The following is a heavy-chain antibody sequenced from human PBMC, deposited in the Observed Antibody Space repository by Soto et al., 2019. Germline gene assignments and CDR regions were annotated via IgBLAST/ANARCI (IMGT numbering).Heavy chain of an antibody. CDR3: AREGVAPYYYYGMDV. J-gene: IGHJ6*02. Sequence: GASVKASCRASVYTFTRSGISWGREAPGQGLEWMGWISTYNGDTNYAQTFQGRVTMTTDTSTSTVHMEVRSLRSDDTAVYYCAREGVAPYYYYGMDVWGQGTPVIVSS. CDR1: VYTFTRSG. D-gene: IGHD5-12*01. V-gene: IGHV1-18*01. CDR2: ISTYNGDT.